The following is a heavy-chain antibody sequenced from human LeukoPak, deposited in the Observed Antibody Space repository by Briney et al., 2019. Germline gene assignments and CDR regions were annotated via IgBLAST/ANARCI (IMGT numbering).Heavy chain of an antibody. CDR3: ARKKWEPTSNDAFDI. CDR1: GFTVSSYY. CDR2: ISDSGHRT. V-gene: IGHV3-23*01. J-gene: IGHJ3*02. D-gene: IGHD1-26*01. Sequence: GGSLRLSCAASGFTVSSYYMSWVRQAPGKGLEWVSGISDSGHRTDYADSVEGRFTISRDNSKNTLYLQMDSLRAEDTALYYCARKKWEPTSNDAFDIWGQGTMVTVSS.